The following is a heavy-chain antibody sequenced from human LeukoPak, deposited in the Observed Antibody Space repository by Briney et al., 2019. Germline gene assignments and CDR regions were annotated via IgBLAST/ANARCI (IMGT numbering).Heavy chain of an antibody. D-gene: IGHD2-2*02. CDR1: GGSISSYY. CDR2: IYYSGST. Sequence: SETLSLTXTVSGGSISSYYWSWIRQPPGKGLEGIGYIYYSGSTNYNPSLKSRVTISVDTSKNQFSLKLSSVTAADTAVYYCARQAGRYCSSTSCYTGGPWGQGTLVTVSS. J-gene: IGHJ5*02. V-gene: IGHV4-59*01. CDR3: ARQAGRYCSSTSCYTGGP.